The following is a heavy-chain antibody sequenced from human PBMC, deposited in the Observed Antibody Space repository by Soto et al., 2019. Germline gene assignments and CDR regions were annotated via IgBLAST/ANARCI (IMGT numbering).Heavy chain of an antibody. CDR1: GFPFSTYG. CDR2: IWYDGSNK. CDR3: ARDREGTANDLTFDY. D-gene: IGHD3-3*01. Sequence: QVQLVESGGGVVQPGRSLRLSCAASGFPFSTYGMHWVRQAPGKGLEWVAVIWYDGSNKYYADSVKGRFTISRDTSKNTLYLQMNSVRAEDTAVYYCARDREGTANDLTFDYWGQGALVTVSS. J-gene: IGHJ4*02. V-gene: IGHV3-33*08.